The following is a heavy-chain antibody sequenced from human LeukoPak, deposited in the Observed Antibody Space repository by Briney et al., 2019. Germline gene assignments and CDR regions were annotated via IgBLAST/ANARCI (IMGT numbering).Heavy chain of an antibody. J-gene: IGHJ6*03. D-gene: IGHD2-21*02. CDR1: GGSISSSSYY. V-gene: IGHV4-39*07. Sequence: SETLSLTCTVSGGSISSSSYYWGWIRQPPGKGLEWIGSIYYSGSTYYNPSLKSRVTISVDTSKNQFSLKLSSVTAADTAVYYCARAYCGGDCYGLYYYYMDVWGKGTTVTVSS. CDR2: IYYSGST. CDR3: ARAYCGGDCYGLYYYYMDV.